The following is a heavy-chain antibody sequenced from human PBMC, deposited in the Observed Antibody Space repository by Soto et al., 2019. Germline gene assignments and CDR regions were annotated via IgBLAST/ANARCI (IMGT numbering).Heavy chain of an antibody. D-gene: IGHD3-3*01. Sequence: PSETLSPTCAVSGYSISSAYYWGWIRQPPGKGLEWSGSIYHSGSTYYNPSLKSRVTISIDTSKNQFSLKLSSVTAADTAVYYCARAGRYPTIFGVVRQVSPRFDPWGQGTLVTVSS. J-gene: IGHJ5*02. CDR3: ARAGRYPTIFGVVRQVSPRFDP. V-gene: IGHV4-38-2*01. CDR2: IYHSGST. CDR1: GYSISSAYY.